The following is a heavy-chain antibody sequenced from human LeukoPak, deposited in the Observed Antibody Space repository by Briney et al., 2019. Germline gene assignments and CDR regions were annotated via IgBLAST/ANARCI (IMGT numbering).Heavy chain of an antibody. Sequence: PGGSLRLSCAVSGFSFSDFFMDWVRQAPGKGLEWIGRSRNKENNYAAEYAASVKGRFTISRDDSKDSLYLQLSSLKTEDTAVYYCTSYPLGYCSSTSCQGYWGQGTLVTVSS. J-gene: IGHJ4*02. CDR3: TSYPLGYCSSTSCQGY. CDR2: SRNKENNYAA. V-gene: IGHV3-72*01. D-gene: IGHD2-2*01. CDR1: GFSFSDFF.